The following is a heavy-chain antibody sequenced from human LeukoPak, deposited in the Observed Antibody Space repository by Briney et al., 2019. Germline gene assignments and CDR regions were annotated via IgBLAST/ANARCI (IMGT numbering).Heavy chain of an antibody. CDR1: GFTFSSDG. CDR3: ATLLQGDGMDV. V-gene: IGHV3-33*01. CDR2: IWYDGSNT. Sequence: GRSLRLSCPASGFTFSSDGMHCVRQAAGKGLEWVAVIWYDGSNTYYADSVKGRFTISRDNSKNTLYLQMNSLRAEDTAIYYCATLLQGDGMDVWGKGTTVTVSS. D-gene: IGHD1-26*01. J-gene: IGHJ6*04.